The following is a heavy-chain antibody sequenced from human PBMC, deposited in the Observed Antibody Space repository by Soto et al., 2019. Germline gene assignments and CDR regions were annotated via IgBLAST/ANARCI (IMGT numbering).Heavy chain of an antibody. D-gene: IGHD1-20*01. CDR1: GFTFDDYT. V-gene: IGHV3-43*01. CDR2: ISWDGGST. Sequence: GGSLRLSCAASGFTFDDYTMHWVRQATGKGLEWVSLISWDGGSTYYADSVKGRFTISRDNSKNSLYLQMNSLRTEDTALYYCANNSGRSLHDAFDIWGQGTMVTVSS. CDR3: ANNSGRSLHDAFDI. J-gene: IGHJ3*02.